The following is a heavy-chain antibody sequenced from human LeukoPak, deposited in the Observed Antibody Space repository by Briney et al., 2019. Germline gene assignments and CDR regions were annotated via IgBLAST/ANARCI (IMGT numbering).Heavy chain of an antibody. D-gene: IGHD3-9*01. CDR3: ARGTLLTGCHFDY. CDR2: INHSGST. V-gene: IGHV4-34*01. CDR1: GGSFSGYY. Sequence: PSETLSLTCAVYGGSFSGYYWSWIRQPPGKGLEWIGEINHSGSTNYNPSLKSRVTISVDTSKNQFSLKLSSVTAADTAVYYCARGTLLTGCHFDYWGQGTLVTVSS. J-gene: IGHJ4*02.